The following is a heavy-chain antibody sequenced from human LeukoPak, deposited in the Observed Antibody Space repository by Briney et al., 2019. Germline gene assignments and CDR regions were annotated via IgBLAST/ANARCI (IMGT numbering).Heavy chain of an antibody. CDR1: GFTFSTYA. CDR3: ARHVSGSYSFDY. J-gene: IGHJ4*02. Sequence: GGSLRLSCAASGFTFSTYAMSWVRQAPGKGLEWVSGISDSGGTTYYADSVKGRFTISRDNTKNSLYLQMNSLRAEDTAVYYCARHVSGSYSFDYWGQGTLVTVFS. CDR2: ISDSGGTT. V-gene: IGHV3-23*01. D-gene: IGHD1-26*01.